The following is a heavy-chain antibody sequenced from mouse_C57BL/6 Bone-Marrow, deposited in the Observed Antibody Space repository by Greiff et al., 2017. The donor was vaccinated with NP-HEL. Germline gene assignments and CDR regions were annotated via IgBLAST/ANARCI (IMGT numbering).Heavy chain of an antibody. J-gene: IGHJ4*01. V-gene: IGHV2-9-1*01. CDR2: IWTGGGT. D-gene: IGHD4-1*01. Sequence: VQLQQSGPGLVAPSQSLSITCTVSGFSLTSYAISWVRQPPGKGLEWLGVIWTGGGTNYNSALKSRLSISKDNSKSQVFLKMNSLQTDDTARYYCARNWGLGPYYYAMDYWGQGTSVTVSS. CDR3: ARNWGLGPYYYAMDY. CDR1: GFSLTSYA.